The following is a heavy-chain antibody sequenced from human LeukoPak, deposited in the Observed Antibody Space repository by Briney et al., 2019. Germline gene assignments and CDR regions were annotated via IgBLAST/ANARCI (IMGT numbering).Heavy chain of an antibody. CDR1: GVTLSDHY. D-gene: IGHD7-27*01. J-gene: IGHJ3*02. Sequence: PGGSLRLSCAVSGVTLSDHYMDWVRQAPGKGLEWVGHTRNKANSYTTYYAASVKGRFTISRDDSKNTLYLQMNSLKTEDTAVYYCTTAGAFDIWRQGTMVTVSS. V-gene: IGHV3-72*01. CDR3: TTAGAFDI. CDR2: TRNKANSYTT.